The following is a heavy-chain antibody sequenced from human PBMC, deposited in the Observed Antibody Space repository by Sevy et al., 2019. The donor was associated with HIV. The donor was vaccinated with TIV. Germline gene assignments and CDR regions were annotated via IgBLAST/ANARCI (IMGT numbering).Heavy chain of an antibody. D-gene: IGHD6-19*01. CDR2: IHYSGRT. Sequence: SETLSLTCSVSGGSISSHSYYWTWIRQHPGKGLEWIGYIHYSGRTYYNPSLKSRVTISLDTSKNQFSLRLRSVTAADTAVYYCARDHGYSNGWFPYYYYGMDVWGQGTTVTVSS. CDR3: ARDHGYSNGWFPYYYYGMDV. V-gene: IGHV4-31*03. CDR1: GGSISSHSYY. J-gene: IGHJ6*02.